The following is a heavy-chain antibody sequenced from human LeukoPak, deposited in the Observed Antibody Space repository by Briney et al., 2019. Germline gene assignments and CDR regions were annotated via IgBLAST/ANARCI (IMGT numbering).Heavy chain of an antibody. CDR3: ATDPTVATIRPYFDY. Sequence: GGSLRLSCAASGFTFSSYSMNRVRQAPGKGLEWVSSISSSSSYIYYADSVKGRFTISRDNAKNSLYLQMNSLRAEDTAVYYCATDPTVATIRPYFDYWGQGTLVTVSS. V-gene: IGHV3-21*01. CDR1: GFTFSSYS. J-gene: IGHJ4*02. CDR2: ISSSSSYI. D-gene: IGHD5-12*01.